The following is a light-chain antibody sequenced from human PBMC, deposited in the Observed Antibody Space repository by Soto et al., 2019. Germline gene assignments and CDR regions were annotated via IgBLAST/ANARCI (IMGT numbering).Light chain of an antibody. CDR3: QQYGSSGYT. J-gene: IGKJ2*01. V-gene: IGKV3-20*01. CDR2: GAS. CDR1: QSVSSRY. Sequence: EIVLTQSPGTLSLSPGERATLSCRVSQSVSSRYLAWYQQKPGQAPRLLIYGASSRATGIPDRFSGSGSGTDFTLTISRLEPEDFAVYYCQQYGSSGYTFGQGTKLEIK.